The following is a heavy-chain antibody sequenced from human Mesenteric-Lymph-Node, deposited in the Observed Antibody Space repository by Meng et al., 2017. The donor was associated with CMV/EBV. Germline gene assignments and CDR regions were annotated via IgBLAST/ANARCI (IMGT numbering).Heavy chain of an antibody. CDR1: GFHFSSFS. D-gene: IGHD1-26*01. Sequence: GGSLRLSCAASGFHFSSFSMNWVRQAPGKGLEWVSSIGANSDFRHYADSVEGRFTISRDNAENSLYLEMNGLRAEDTAVYYCATPSRQYSGSYWGQGTLVTVSS. V-gene: IGHV3-21*06. CDR3: ATPSRQYSGSY. J-gene: IGHJ4*02. CDR2: IGANSDFR.